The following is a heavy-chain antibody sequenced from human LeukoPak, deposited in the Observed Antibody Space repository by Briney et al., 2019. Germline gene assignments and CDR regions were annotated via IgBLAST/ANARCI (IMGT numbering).Heavy chain of an antibody. J-gene: IGHJ4*02. CDR1: AFTFSSDS. Sequence: GGSLRLSCAPSAFTFSSDSMNWVRQAPGQGLEWVSSISSSSSYIYYADSVKVRFTISRDNATNSLYLQMNSLRAEDTAVYYCARGSAITIFGVVIISNFDYWGQGTLVTVSS. D-gene: IGHD3-3*01. CDR2: ISSSSSYI. V-gene: IGHV3-21*01. CDR3: ARGSAITIFGVVIISNFDY.